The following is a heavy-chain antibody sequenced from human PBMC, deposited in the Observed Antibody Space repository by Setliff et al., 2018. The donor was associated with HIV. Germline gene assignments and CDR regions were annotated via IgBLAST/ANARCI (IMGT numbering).Heavy chain of an antibody. CDR1: GGSISSHY. Sequence: SETLSLTCTVSGGSISSHYWSWIRQPPGKGLEWIGYIYYSGFTNYNPSLKSRVTISVDTSKNQFSLKLSSVTAADTAVYYCARSRRYYDSSGYYPGAFDIWGQGTVVTVSS. CDR3: ARSRRYYDSSGYYPGAFDI. D-gene: IGHD3-22*01. V-gene: IGHV4-59*08. CDR2: IYYSGFT. J-gene: IGHJ3*02.